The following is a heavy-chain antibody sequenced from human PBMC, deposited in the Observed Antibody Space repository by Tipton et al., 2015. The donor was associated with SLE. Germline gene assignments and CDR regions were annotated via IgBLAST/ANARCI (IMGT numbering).Heavy chain of an antibody. Sequence: SLRLSCAASGFTFDDYAMHWVRQAPGKGLEWVSGVSWNSGYKDYADSVKGRFTISRDNAQNFLYLQMDSLRPEDTALYYCAKDFAAAGNYYFDYWGQGTLVTVSS. V-gene: IGHV3-9*01. D-gene: IGHD6-13*01. CDR1: GFTFDDYA. J-gene: IGHJ4*02. CDR3: AKDFAAAGNYYFDY. CDR2: VSWNSGYK.